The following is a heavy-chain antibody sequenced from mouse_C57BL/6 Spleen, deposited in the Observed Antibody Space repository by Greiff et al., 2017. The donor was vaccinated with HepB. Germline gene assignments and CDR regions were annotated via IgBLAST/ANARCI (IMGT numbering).Heavy chain of an antibody. D-gene: IGHD3-1*01. CDR3: ARSRSYFDY. Sequence: EVQLQQSGPELVKPGASVKIPCKASGYTFTDYNMDWVKQSHGKSLEWIGDINPNNGGTIYNQKFKGKATLTVYKSSSTAYMELRSLTSEDTSVYYCARSRSYFDYWGQGTTLTVSS. J-gene: IGHJ2*01. V-gene: IGHV1-18*01. CDR2: INPNNGGT. CDR1: GYTFTDYN.